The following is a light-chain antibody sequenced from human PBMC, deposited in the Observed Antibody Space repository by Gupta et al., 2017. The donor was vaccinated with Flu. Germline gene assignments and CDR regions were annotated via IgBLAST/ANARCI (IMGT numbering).Light chain of an antibody. V-gene: IGKV1-12*01. CDR3: QQSNSFPHT. J-gene: IGKJ4*01. CDR1: QVISTW. CDR2: GAS. Sequence: PSAGSASVGDRVTITCRASQVISTWLAWYQQKPGKAPKLLISGASKLQSGVPSRFSGRGSGTDFTLTISSLQPEDFATYYCQQSNSFPHTFGGGTKVEI.